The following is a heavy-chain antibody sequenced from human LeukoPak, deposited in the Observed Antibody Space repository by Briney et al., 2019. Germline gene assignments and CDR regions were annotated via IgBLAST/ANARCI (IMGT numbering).Heavy chain of an antibody. V-gene: IGHV4-39*01. CDR2: IYYSGTT. Sequence: SETLSLTCTVTGGFISSRSYFWGWIRQPPGKGLEWIGSIYYSGTTYYNASLKSRLTISVDTSKNQFSLKLSSVTAADTAVYYCASYYDSSGYYNWFDPWGQGTLVTVSS. CDR3: ASYYDSSGYYNWFDP. D-gene: IGHD3-22*01. J-gene: IGHJ5*02. CDR1: GGFISSRSYF.